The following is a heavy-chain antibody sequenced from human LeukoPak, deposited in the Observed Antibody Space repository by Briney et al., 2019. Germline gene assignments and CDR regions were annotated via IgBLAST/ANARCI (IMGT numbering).Heavy chain of an antibody. Sequence: GGSLRLSCAPSGFTLCNYIMKWVRQAPGKGVGWVSSIFISIIYVYYADSVKGRFTISRDDAKNSLYLQMNSLRAEDTAVYYCARQAPEVGDSPYYYYYMDVWGKGTTVTVSS. V-gene: IGHV3-21*01. CDR1: GFTLCNYI. J-gene: IGHJ6*03. D-gene: IGHD1-26*01. CDR2: IFISIIYV. CDR3: ARQAPEVGDSPYYYYYMDV.